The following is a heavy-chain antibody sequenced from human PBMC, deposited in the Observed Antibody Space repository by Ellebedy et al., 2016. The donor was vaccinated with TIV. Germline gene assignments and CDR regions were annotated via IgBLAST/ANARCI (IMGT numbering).Heavy chain of an antibody. V-gene: IGHV5-51*01. CDR3: ASFPSKQPTGSMVVPADGDY. J-gene: IGHJ4*02. CDR1: GYSFTSYW. D-gene: IGHD2-2*01. CDR2: IYPGDSDT. Sequence: GESLKISXKGSGYSFTSYWIGWVRQMPGKGLEWMGIIYPGDSDTRYSPSFQGQVTISADKSISTAYLQWSSLKASDTAMYYCASFPSKQPTGSMVVPADGDYWGQGTLVTVSS.